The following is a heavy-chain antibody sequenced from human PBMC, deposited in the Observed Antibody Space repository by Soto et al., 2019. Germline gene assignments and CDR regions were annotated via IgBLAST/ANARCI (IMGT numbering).Heavy chain of an antibody. CDR3: ATDLNGPNY. V-gene: IGHV3-7*01. Sequence: EEQLVESGGGLVQPGGSLKLSCVVSQISFSSYWMTWVRQAPGKGLECVANINQDGSEKYYEDSVKGRFTISRDNTKNSLYLHMNSLRAEDTAVYDCATDLNGPNYWGHGTLVAVSS. D-gene: IGHD1-1*01. CDR1: QISFSSYW. J-gene: IGHJ4*01. CDR2: INQDGSEK.